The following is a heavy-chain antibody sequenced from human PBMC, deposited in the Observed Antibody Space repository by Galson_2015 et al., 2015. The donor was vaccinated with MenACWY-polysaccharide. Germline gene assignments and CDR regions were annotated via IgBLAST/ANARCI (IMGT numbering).Heavy chain of an antibody. J-gene: IGHJ4*02. V-gene: IGHV3-23*01. D-gene: IGHD6-13*01. Sequence: SLRLSCAASGFTFSNYAMSWVRQTPGEGLEWVSAITVSGGNTYYADSVKGRFAISRDNSKNTLSLQMNSLRTEDTAVYYCAKGLSGPAAGTDYFDYWGQGTLVTVSS. CDR2: ITVSGGNT. CDR3: AKGLSGPAAGTDYFDY. CDR1: GFTFSNYA.